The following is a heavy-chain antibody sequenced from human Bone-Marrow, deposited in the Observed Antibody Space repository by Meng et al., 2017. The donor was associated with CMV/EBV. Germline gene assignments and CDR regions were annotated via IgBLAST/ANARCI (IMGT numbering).Heavy chain of an antibody. J-gene: IGHJ6*02. CDR3: TRDSGVYGSTTSCIPSKGMDV. V-gene: IGHV4-31*01. Sequence: TLSLTCTVSGGSISSGYSYWTWTRQHPGKGLEWIGNIFYSGSTLYNPSLRGLLTIPVNTCKTLFLLKLTSVTAASSAIYYLTRDSGVYGSTTSCIPSKGMDVWGQGTTVTVSS. CDR2: IFYSGST. CDR1: GGSISSGYSY. D-gene: IGHD2-2*01.